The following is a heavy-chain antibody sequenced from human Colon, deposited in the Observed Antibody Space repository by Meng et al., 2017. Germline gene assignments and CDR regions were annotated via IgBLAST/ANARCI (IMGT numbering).Heavy chain of an antibody. V-gene: IGHV3-21*01. CDR1: GFIVSNYW. D-gene: IGHD6-19*01. CDR3: ARAGLRAVAGLGPIDT. CDR2: ITTGGTYI. Sequence: GESLKISCAASGFIVSNYWMSWVRQAPGKELEWVSSITTGGTYIYYADSVKGRFSISRDNAKNSLSLQMNSLRPEDTAVYFCARAGLRAVAGLGPIDTWGQGTLVTVSS. J-gene: IGHJ5*02.